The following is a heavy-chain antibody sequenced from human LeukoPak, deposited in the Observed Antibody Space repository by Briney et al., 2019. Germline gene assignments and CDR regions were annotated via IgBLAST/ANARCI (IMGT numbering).Heavy chain of an antibody. J-gene: IGHJ4*02. V-gene: IGHV3-53*01. CDR2: IYSGDNM. Sequence: QPGGSLRLSCAASGFTFSNYAMTWVRHAPGKGLEWVSIIYSGDNMYSADSVKGRFTISRDSSKNTLYLQMNSLRAEDTAVYYCARVKGGNYFDYWGQGTLVTVSS. CDR3: ARVKGGNYFDY. CDR1: GFTFSNYA. D-gene: IGHD3-16*01.